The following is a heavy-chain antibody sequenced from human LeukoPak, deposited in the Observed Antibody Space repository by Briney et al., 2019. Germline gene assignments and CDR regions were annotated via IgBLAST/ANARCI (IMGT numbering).Heavy chain of an antibody. CDR2: INPNSGGT. J-gene: IGHJ5*02. CDR3: AGGPITMVRGVIFNWFDP. D-gene: IGHD3-10*01. CDR1: GYTFTGYY. Sequence: ASVKVSCKASGYTFTGYYMHWVRQAPGQGLEWMGRINPNSGGTNYAQKFQGRVTMTRDTSISTAYMELSRLRSDDTAVYYCAGGPITMVRGVIFNWFDPWGQGTLVTVSS. V-gene: IGHV1-2*06.